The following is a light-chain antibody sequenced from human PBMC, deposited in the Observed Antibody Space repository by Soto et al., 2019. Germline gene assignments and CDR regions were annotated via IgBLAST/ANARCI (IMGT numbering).Light chain of an antibody. V-gene: IGKV1-39*01. CDR2: TTT. Sequence: DIQMTQSPSSLSASVGDRVTITCRASQSISRYLNWYQQKPGKAPSILISTTTTLQSGVPSRFSGSGSGTDFTLTITSLQPEDFAAYYCQQPNSTIFTFGPGTKVDIK. CDR1: QSISRY. CDR3: QQPNSTIFT. J-gene: IGKJ3*01.